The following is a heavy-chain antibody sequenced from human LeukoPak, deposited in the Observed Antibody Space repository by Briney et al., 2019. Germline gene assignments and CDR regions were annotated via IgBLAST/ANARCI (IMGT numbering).Heavy chain of an antibody. V-gene: IGHV3-23*01. J-gene: IGHJ4*02. CDR3: AKALGYSSSWYIVDY. CDR1: GFTFSRYA. Sequence: GGSLRLSCAASGFTFSRYAMSWVRQAPGKGLEWVSAISGSGGSTYYADSVKGRFTISRDNSKNTLYLQMNSLRAEDTAVYYCAKALGYSSSWYIVDYWGQGTLITVSS. CDR2: ISGSGGST. D-gene: IGHD6-13*01.